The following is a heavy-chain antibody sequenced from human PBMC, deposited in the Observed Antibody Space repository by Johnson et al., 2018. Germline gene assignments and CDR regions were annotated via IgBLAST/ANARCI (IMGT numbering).Heavy chain of an antibody. CDR1: GYSFTTYR. V-gene: IGHV5-51*01. CDR3: ARLGTKDVPLDP. J-gene: IGHJ5*02. D-gene: IGHD3-10*02. Sequence: VQLVESGAEVKKPGESLKISCKGSGYSFTTYRIGGVRQMPEPGLEWMGIIYPGDSDTRYRSSLQGQVTISADKALSTAYLQWSSLKASDTAIYYCARLGTKDVPLDPWGQGTLVIVSS. CDR2: IYPGDSDT.